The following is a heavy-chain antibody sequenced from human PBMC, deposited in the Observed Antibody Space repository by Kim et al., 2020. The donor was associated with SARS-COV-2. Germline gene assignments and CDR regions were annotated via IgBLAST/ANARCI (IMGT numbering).Heavy chain of an antibody. J-gene: IGHJ3*02. Sequence: RFTISRDNAKNSLYLQMNSLRDEDTAVYYCARSTDYYDSSGYYYVDAFDIWGQGTMVTVSS. CDR3: ARSTDYYDSSGYYYVDAFDI. V-gene: IGHV3-48*02. D-gene: IGHD3-22*01.